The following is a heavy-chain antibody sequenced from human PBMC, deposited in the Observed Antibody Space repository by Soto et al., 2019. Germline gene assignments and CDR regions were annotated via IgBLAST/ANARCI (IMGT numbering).Heavy chain of an antibody. D-gene: IGHD3-3*01. CDR1: GGTTSSGGYY. Sequence: NLSLTCTVSGGTTSSGGYYWSWIRQHTRKGLEWIGYIFYSGTTYYNPSLKSRVTISADTSKSQLSLKLTSVTAADTAVYYCACLFHLSAVTNNFSDFWGRGTPVTVSS. J-gene: IGHJ2*01. V-gene: IGHV4-31*03. CDR3: ACLFHLSAVTNNFSDF. CDR2: IFYSGTT.